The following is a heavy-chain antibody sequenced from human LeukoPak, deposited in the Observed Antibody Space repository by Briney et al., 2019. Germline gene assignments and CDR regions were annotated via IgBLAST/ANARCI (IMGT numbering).Heavy chain of an antibody. CDR3: ARDSLYYYDSSGYETPFDY. J-gene: IGHJ4*02. CDR1: GYTFTSYG. CDR2: ISAYNGNT. Sequence: ASVKVSCKASGYTFTSYGISWVRQAPGQGLEWMGWISAYNGNTNYAQKLQGRVTMTTDTSTSTAYMELRSLRSDDTAVYYCARDSLYYYDSSGYETPFDYWGQGTLVTVSS. V-gene: IGHV1-18*01. D-gene: IGHD3-22*01.